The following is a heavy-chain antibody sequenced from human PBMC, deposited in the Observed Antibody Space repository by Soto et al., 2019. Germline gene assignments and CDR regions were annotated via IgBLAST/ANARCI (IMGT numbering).Heavy chain of an antibody. CDR1: GFPFSEYG. D-gene: IGHD2-15*01. CDR2: MTGRGGSI. CDR3: AKGVMYSTKGLDV. V-gene: IGHV3-23*01. J-gene: IGHJ6*02. Sequence: GGSLRLSCAASGFPFSEYGMTWVRQAPGRGLEWVSAMTGRGGSIHYAESVRGRFIISRDNSMNTLYLQMDRLRAGDTAVYYCAKGVMYSTKGLDVWGQGTTVTVSS.